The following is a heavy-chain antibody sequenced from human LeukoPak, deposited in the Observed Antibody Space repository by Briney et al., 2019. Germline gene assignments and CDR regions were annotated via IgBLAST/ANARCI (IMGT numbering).Heavy chain of an antibody. V-gene: IGHV3-30*03. Sequence: GGSLRLSCAASGFTFSSYGMHWVRQAPGKGLEWVAVISYDGSNKYYADSVKGRFTISRDNSKNTLYLQMNSLRAEDTAVYYCARGSFRGYSYGMLDYWGQGTLVTVSS. D-gene: IGHD5-18*01. J-gene: IGHJ4*02. CDR3: ARGSFRGYSYGMLDY. CDR1: GFTFSSYG. CDR2: ISYDGSNK.